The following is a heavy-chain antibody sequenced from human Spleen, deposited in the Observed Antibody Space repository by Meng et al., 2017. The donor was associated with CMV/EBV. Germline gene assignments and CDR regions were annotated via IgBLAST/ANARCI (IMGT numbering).Heavy chain of an antibody. CDR1: GFTFSSYA. D-gene: IGHD2-2*01. J-gene: IGHJ6*02. CDR2: IYSGGST. V-gene: IGHV3-23*03. Sequence: GGSLRLSCAASGFTFSSYAMSWVRQAPGKGLEWVSVIYSGGSTYYADSVKGRFTISRDNSRNTLYLQMNSLRAEDTAVYYCSKVVEPAANYPYHYGLDVWGQGTTVTVSS. CDR3: SKVVEPAANYPYHYGLDV.